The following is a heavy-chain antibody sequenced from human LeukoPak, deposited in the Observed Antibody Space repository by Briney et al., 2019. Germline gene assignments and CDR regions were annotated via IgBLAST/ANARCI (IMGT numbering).Heavy chain of an antibody. Sequence: GGSLRLSCAASGFTFSSYWMSWVRQAPGKGLEWVANIKQDGSEKYYVDSVKGRFTISRDNAKNSLYLQVNSLRAEDTAVYYCAREEMTTVGPRHYAMGVWGLGTAVTVSS. CDR3: AREEMTTVGPRHYAMGV. CDR1: GFTFSSYW. D-gene: IGHD4-11*01. V-gene: IGHV3-7*01. J-gene: IGHJ6*02. CDR2: IKQDGSEK.